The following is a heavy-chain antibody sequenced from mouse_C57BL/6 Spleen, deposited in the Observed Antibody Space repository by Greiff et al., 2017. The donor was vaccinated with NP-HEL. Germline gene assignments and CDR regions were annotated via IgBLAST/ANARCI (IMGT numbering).Heavy chain of an antibody. CDR3: ARDGSSPSFDY. Sequence: VQLQQSGPVLVKPGASVKMSCKASGYTFTDYYMNWVKQSHGKSLEWIGVINPYNGGTSYNQKFKGKATLTVDKSSSTAYMELNSLTSEDSAVYYCARDGSSPSFDYWGQGTTLTVSS. CDR1: GYTFTDYY. J-gene: IGHJ2*01. D-gene: IGHD1-1*01. V-gene: IGHV1-19*01. CDR2: INPYNGGT.